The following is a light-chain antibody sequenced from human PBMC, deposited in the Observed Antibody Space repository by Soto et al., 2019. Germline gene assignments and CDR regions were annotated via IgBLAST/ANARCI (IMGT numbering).Light chain of an antibody. Sequence: EIVLTQSPATLSLSPGERATLTCRASQSVGIYLFWYQHKPGQAPRLLMYDASNRAAGIPARFSGSGSGTDFTLTISSLEPEDFTVYYCQQHSNWPLTFGGGTKVDIK. CDR3: QQHSNWPLT. V-gene: IGKV3-11*01. CDR2: DAS. J-gene: IGKJ4*01. CDR1: QSVGIY.